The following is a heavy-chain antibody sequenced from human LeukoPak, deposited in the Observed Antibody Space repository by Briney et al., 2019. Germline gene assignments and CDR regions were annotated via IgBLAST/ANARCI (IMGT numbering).Heavy chain of an antibody. CDR3: AKHLDTYYYDSSGYYYGSAFDI. J-gene: IGHJ3*02. D-gene: IGHD3-22*01. CDR1: GFTFSSYG. CDR2: ISYDGSNK. V-gene: IGHV3-30*18. Sequence: GGSLRLSCAASGFTFSSYGMHWVRQAPGKGLEWVAVISYDGSNKYYADSVKGRFTISRDNSKNTLYLQMNSLRAEDTAVYYCAKHLDTYYYDSSGYYYGSAFDIWGQGTMVTVSS.